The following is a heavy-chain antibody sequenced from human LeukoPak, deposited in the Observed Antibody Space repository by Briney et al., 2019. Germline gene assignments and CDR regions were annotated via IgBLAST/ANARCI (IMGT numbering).Heavy chain of an antibody. CDR2: IKQDGSEK. CDR3: ARFGSSAYYFDS. V-gene: IGHV3-7*01. Sequence: GGSLRLSCTASGFTFSSDWMSWVRQAPGKGLEWVANIKQDGSEKYYVDSVKGRFTITRDNAKNSLYLQMNSLRAEDTAVYYCARFGSSAYYFDSWGQGTLVTVSS. D-gene: IGHD6-25*01. J-gene: IGHJ4*02. CDR1: GFTFSSDW.